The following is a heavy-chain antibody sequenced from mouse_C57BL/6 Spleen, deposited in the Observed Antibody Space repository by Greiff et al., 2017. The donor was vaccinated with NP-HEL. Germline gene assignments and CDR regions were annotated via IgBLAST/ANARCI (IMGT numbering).Heavy chain of an antibody. J-gene: IGHJ3*01. CDR2: IDPSDSYT. Sequence: QVQLQQPGAELVKPGASVKLSCKASGYTFTSYWMQWVKQRPGQGLEWIGEIDPSDSYTNYNQKFKGKATLTVDTSSSTAYMQLSSLTSEDSAVEYCAREDYYGTRAWFAVWGQGTLVTVSA. CDR1: GYTFTSYW. D-gene: IGHD1-1*01. V-gene: IGHV1-50*01. CDR3: AREDYYGTRAWFAV.